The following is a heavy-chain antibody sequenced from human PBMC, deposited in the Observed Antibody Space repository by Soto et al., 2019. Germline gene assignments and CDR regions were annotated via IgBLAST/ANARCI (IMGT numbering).Heavy chain of an antibody. J-gene: IGHJ4*02. D-gene: IGHD6-13*01. CDR3: ATRDNSRFY. Sequence: QVQLQESGPGLVKPSGTLSLTCAVSGVSISSHDWWTWVRQPPGKGLEWIGESHQSGNTNYNSSLVSRVTISVDKSKNQFSLKLSSVTVADTAVYYCATRDNSRFYWGQGTLVTVSS. V-gene: IGHV4-4*02. CDR2: SHQSGNT. CDR1: GVSISSHDW.